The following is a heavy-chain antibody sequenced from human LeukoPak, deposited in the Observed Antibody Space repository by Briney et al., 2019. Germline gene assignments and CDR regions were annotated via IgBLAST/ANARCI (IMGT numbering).Heavy chain of an antibody. V-gene: IGHV3-11*01. Sequence: PGGSLRLSCAASGFTFSDYYMSWIRQAPGKGLEWVSYISSSGSTIYYADSVKGRFTISRDNAKNSLYLQMNSLRAEDTAVYYCARDCRYYDFWSGSYASGAFDIWGQGTMVTVSS. CDR2: ISSSGSTI. CDR1: GFTFSDYY. J-gene: IGHJ3*02. D-gene: IGHD3-3*01. CDR3: ARDCRYYDFWSGSYASGAFDI.